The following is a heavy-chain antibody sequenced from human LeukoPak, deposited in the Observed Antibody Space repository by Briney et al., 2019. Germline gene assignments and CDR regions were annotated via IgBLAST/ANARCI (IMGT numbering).Heavy chain of an antibody. Sequence: GGSLRLSCATSGFSFSSTFLNWVRQAPGKGLQYVSSIDTTHYTYYAGSVKGRFTISRDNAKNSLYLQMNNLKAEDTSVYYCTTESSGALDYWGQGTLVTVSS. V-gene: IGHV3-21*01. CDR3: TTESSGALDY. CDR2: IDTTHYT. CDR1: GFSFSSTF. D-gene: IGHD1-26*01. J-gene: IGHJ4*02.